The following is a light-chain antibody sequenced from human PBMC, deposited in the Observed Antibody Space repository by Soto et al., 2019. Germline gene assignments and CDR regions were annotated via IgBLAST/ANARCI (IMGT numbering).Light chain of an antibody. V-gene: IGKV3-20*01. CDR3: QQYDSSPKT. Sequence: ETMMTQSPDTLSVSLGERATLSCRASQSVSSSYLAWYQQKPGQAPRLLIYGASSRATGIPDRFSGSGSGTDFTLTISRLEPEDFAVYYCQQYDSSPKTFGQGTKV. CDR2: GAS. J-gene: IGKJ1*01. CDR1: QSVSSSY.